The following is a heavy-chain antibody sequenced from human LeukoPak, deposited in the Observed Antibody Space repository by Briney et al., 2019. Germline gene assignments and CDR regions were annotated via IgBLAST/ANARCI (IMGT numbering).Heavy chain of an antibody. CDR2: IKQDGNEK. CDR3: ARDRCSSTSCFFDY. J-gene: IGHJ4*02. V-gene: IGHV3-7*01. CDR1: GFTFSSYW. D-gene: IGHD2-2*01. Sequence: GGALRLSCAASGFTFSSYWMGWVRQAPGKGGEGVADIKQDGNEKYYVDSVKGRFTISRDNAKNSLYLQMNSLRAEDTAVYYCARDRCSSTSCFFDYWGQGTLVTVSS.